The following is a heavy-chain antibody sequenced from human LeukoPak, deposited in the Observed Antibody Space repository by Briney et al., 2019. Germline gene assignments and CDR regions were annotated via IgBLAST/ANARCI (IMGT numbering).Heavy chain of an antibody. CDR2: IYYSGST. CDR1: GGSISSYY. J-gene: IGHJ3*02. V-gene: IGHV4-59*12. D-gene: IGHD2-15*01. Sequence: SETLSLTCTVSGGSISSYYWSWIRQPPGKGLEWIGYIYYSGSTNYNPSLKSRVTISVDTSKNQFSLKLSSVTAADTAVYYCARGKGDSDAFDIWGQGTMVTVSS. CDR3: ARGKGDSDAFDI.